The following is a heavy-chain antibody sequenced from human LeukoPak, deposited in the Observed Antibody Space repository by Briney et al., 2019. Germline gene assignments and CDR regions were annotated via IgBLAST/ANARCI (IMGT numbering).Heavy chain of an antibody. D-gene: IGHD3-22*01. J-gene: IGHJ4*02. V-gene: IGHV1-8*01. Sequence: ASVKVSCKASGYTFTSYDINWVRQATGQGLEGMGWMNHNGGNTGYAQKFQGRVTMTRKTSISTAYMELSSLRSEDTAVYYCARARPYCYDSSGYDYWGQGTLVTVSS. CDR3: ARARPYCYDSSGYDY. CDR1: GYTFTSYD. CDR2: MNHNGGNT.